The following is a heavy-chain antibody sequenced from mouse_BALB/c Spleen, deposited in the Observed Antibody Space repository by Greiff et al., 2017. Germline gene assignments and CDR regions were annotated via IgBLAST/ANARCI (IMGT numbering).Heavy chain of an antibody. CDR1: GFSLTSYG. J-gene: IGHJ3*01. CDR3: AKQHTWFAY. CDR2: IWAGGST. Sequence: VQLQQSGPGLVAPSQSLSITCTVSGFSLTSYGVHWVRQPPGKGLEWLGVIWAGGSTNYHSALISRLSISKDNSKSQVFLKLNSLQTDDTATYYCAKQHTWFAYWGQGTLVTVSA. V-gene: IGHV2-9*01. D-gene: IGHD3-1*01.